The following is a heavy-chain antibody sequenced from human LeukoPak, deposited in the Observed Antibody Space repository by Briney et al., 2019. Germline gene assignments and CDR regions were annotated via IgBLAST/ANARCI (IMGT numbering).Heavy chain of an antibody. D-gene: IGHD5-18*01. V-gene: IGHV4-39*07. CDR1: GGSISSSSYY. Sequence: SSETLSLTCTVSGGSISSSSYYWGWIRQPPGKGLEWIGSVYHSGSTYNNPSLKSRVTISVDTSKTQFSLKLSSVTAADTAVYYCARSEYSYGADAFDIWGQGTMVTVSS. CDR3: ARSEYSYGADAFDI. J-gene: IGHJ3*02. CDR2: VYHSGST.